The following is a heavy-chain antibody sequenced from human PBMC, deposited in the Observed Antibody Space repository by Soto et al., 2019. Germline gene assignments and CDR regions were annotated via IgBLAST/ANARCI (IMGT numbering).Heavy chain of an antibody. CDR2: IIPILGIA. D-gene: IGHD2-2*01. J-gene: IGHJ4*02. Sequence: SVKVSCKASGGTFSSYTISWVRQAPGQGLERMGRIIPILGIANYAQKFQGRVTITADKSTSTAYMELSSLRSEDTAVYYCALGYCSSTSCLTHYFDYWGQGTLVTSPQ. CDR1: GGTFSSYT. CDR3: ALGYCSSTSCLTHYFDY. V-gene: IGHV1-69*02.